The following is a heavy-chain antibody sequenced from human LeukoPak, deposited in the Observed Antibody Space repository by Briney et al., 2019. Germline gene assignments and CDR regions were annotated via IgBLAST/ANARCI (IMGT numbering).Heavy chain of an antibody. Sequence: GGSLRLSCAASGFTFSSYGMHWVRQAPGKGLEWVAVISYDGSNKYYADSVKGRFTISRDNSKSTLYLQMNSLRAEDTAVYYCANGEGWGSDYYDSSGNDYWSQGTLVTVSS. CDR1: GFTFSSYG. D-gene: IGHD3-22*01. CDR2: ISYDGSNK. CDR3: ANGEGWGSDYYDSSGNDY. V-gene: IGHV3-30*18. J-gene: IGHJ4*02.